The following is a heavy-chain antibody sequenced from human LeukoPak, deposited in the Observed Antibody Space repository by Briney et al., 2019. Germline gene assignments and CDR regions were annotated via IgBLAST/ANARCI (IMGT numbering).Heavy chain of an antibody. D-gene: IGHD6-13*01. CDR1: GGSISSGDYY. CDR2: IYYSGST. CDR3: ARVASSWYRWDWFDP. V-gene: IGHV4-30-4*01. Sequence: PSETLSLTCTVSGGSISSGDYYWSWIRQPPGKGLKWIGYIYYSGSTYYNPSLKSRVTISVDTSKNQFSLKLSSVTAADTAVYYCARVASSWYRWDWFDPWGQGTLVTVSS. J-gene: IGHJ5*02.